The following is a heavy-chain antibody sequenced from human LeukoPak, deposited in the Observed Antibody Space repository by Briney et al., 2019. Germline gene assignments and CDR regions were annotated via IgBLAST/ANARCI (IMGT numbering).Heavy chain of an antibody. CDR1: GGSISSRSYY. D-gene: IGHD3-22*01. Sequence: SETLSLTCTVSGGSISSRSYYWGWIRQPPGKGLEWIGSIYYNGITYYNPSLKSRVTISVDTSKNQFSLKLSSVTAADTAVYYCARVSSSGYFDAFDIWGQGTMVTVSS. V-gene: IGHV4-39*07. CDR3: ARVSSSGYFDAFDI. CDR2: IYYNGIT. J-gene: IGHJ3*02.